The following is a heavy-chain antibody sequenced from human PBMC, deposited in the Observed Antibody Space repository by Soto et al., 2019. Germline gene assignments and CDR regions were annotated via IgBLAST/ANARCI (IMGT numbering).Heavy chain of an antibody. CDR1: GCSFTSIG. D-gene: IGHD6-13*01. V-gene: IGHV1-18*01. Sequence: ASEKVSCKASGCSFTSIGVNWVRQAPGQGLEWMGWVNPYNGNTNYAHNFQGRVTMPADTSTSTTYMEVRSVRADDAAVYYYAGGAAGVASHDIWGQGTLVTVSS. J-gene: IGHJ4*02. CDR2: VNPYNGNT. CDR3: AGGAAGVASHDI.